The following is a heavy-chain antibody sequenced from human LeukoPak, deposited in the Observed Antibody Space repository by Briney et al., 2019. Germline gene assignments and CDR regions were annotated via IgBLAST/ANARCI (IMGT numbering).Heavy chain of an antibody. Sequence: SETLSLTCTVSGASITIRFWTWVRQPPGKGLEWIGYVSSTTSPTYNPSLESRVTMSLDTSKSQFSLRLASMTAADTAIYYCASDFTQGGGLLEDWGPGTLVVVSS. CDR2: VSSTTSP. J-gene: IGHJ4*02. CDR1: GASITIRF. D-gene: IGHD3-3*01. V-gene: IGHV4-59*11. CDR3: ASDFTQGGGLLED.